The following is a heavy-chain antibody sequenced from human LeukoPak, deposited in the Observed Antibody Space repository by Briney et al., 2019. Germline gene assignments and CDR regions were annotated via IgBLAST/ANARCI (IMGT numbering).Heavy chain of an antibody. CDR3: ARGHGSRFLEWSKNWFDP. Sequence: SETLSLTCTVSADSISRDYWSWIRQPPGQGLDWIGYVHYNGNTNFNPSLMSRLTISLDTSKNQVSLKLRSVTAADTAVYYCARGHGSRFLEWSKNWFDPWGQGTLVTDSS. CDR2: VHYNGNT. D-gene: IGHD3-3*01. J-gene: IGHJ5*02. CDR1: ADSISRDY. V-gene: IGHV4-59*01.